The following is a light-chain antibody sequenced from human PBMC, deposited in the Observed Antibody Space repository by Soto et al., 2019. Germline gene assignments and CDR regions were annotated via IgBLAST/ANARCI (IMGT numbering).Light chain of an antibody. CDR3: NSQTTSGIRV. CDR2: EVS. Sequence: QSALTQPASVSGSPGQSITISCTGTSTDVGDSNHVSWYQHHPGKAPKLIIYEVSYRPSGVSNRFSGSKSAYTASLTISGLQAEDEADYYCNSQTTSGIRVFGTGTKLTVL. V-gene: IGLV2-14*01. CDR1: STDVGDSNH. J-gene: IGLJ1*01.